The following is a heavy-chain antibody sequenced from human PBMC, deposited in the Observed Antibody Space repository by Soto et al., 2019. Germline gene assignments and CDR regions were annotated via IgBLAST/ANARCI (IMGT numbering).Heavy chain of an antibody. V-gene: IGHV1-2*02. CDR1: GYPVTAHY. Sequence: QLHLVQSGAVVKKPGASVTVSCSASGYPVTAHYMHWVRQAPGRGLEWMGGINPATGAAKYTQAFQGRVTMTGDTSTSTVFMELSGLTSEDTAVFYCARGGGVGVAGSAAFDMWGQGTLVTVSS. CDR2: INPATGAA. CDR3: ARGGGVGVAGSAAFDM. D-gene: IGHD3-3*01. J-gene: IGHJ3*02.